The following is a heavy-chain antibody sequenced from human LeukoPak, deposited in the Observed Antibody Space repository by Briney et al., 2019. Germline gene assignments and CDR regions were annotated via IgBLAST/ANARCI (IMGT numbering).Heavy chain of an antibody. Sequence: SVKVSCKASGGTFSSYAISWVRQAPGQGLEWMGGIIPIFGTANYAQKFQGRVTITADESTSTAYMELSSLRSEDTAVYYCARGDPRGGPFDYWGQGTLVSVSS. CDR2: IIPIFGTA. V-gene: IGHV1-69*13. CDR3: ARGDPRGGPFDY. CDR1: GGTFSSYA. J-gene: IGHJ4*02.